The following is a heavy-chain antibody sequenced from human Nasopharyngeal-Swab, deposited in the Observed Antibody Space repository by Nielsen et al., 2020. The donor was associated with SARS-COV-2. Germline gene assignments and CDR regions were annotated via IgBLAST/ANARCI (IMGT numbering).Heavy chain of an antibody. CDR3: ARDRIVVVPAAMDWFDP. CDR2: ISAYNGNT. CDR1: GYTFTKYG. J-gene: IGHJ5*02. Sequence: ASVKVSCKASGYTFTKYGISWVRQAPGQGLEWMGWISAYNGNTNYAQKLQGRVTMTTDTSTSTAYMELRSLRSDDTAVYYCARDRIVVVPAAMDWFDPWGQGTLVTVSS. V-gene: IGHV1-18*04. D-gene: IGHD2-2*01.